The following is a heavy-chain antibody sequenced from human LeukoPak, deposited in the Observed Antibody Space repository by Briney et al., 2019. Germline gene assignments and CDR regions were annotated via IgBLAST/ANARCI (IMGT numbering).Heavy chain of an antibody. CDR2: INHSGST. J-gene: IGHJ4*02. V-gene: IGHV4-34*01. Sequence: SETLSLTCAVYGGSFSGYYWSWIRQPPGKGLEWIGEINHSGSTNYNPSLKSRVTMSVDTSKNQFSLKLSSVTAADTAVYYCASGHDILTGYFDWGQGTLVTVSS. CDR1: GGSFSGYY. CDR3: ASGHDILTGYFD. D-gene: IGHD3-9*01.